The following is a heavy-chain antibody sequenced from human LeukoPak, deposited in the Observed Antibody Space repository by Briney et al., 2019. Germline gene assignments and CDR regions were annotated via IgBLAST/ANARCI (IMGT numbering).Heavy chain of an antibody. D-gene: IGHD6-19*01. J-gene: IGHJ3*02. CDR2: ISAYNGNT. CDR3: ARPREQWLVGSAFDI. Sequence: ASVKVSCKASGYTFASYVITWVRQAPGQGLEWMGWISAYNGNTNYAQKLQGRVTMTTDTSTSTVYMELRSLRSDDMAVYYCARPREQWLVGSAFDIWGQGTMVTVSS. V-gene: IGHV1-18*03. CDR1: GYTFASYV.